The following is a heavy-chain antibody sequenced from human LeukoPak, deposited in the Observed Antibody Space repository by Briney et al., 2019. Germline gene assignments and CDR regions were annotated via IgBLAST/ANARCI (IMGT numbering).Heavy chain of an antibody. D-gene: IGHD3-22*01. CDR2: IIPILGIA. Sequence: GCSVKVSCKASGGTFSSYAISWVRQAPGQGLEWMGRIIPILGIANYAQKFQGRVTITADKSTSTAYMELRSLRSDDTAVYYCARGPHYYDSSGYPLDPFDYWGQGTLVTVSS. V-gene: IGHV1-69*04. J-gene: IGHJ4*02. CDR3: ARGPHYYDSSGYPLDPFDY. CDR1: GGTFSSYA.